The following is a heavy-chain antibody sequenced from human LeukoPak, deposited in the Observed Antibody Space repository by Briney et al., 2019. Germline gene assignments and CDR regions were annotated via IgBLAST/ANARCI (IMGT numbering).Heavy chain of an antibody. J-gene: IGHJ4*02. D-gene: IGHD3-16*01. Sequence: SETLSLTCTVSGXSISSSSYYWGWIRQPPGKGLEWVATIYYDGSTYYNPSLKSRVTISVDTAKNQFSLKLSSVTAADTAVYYCARHYGRTAYFDYWGQGTLVTVSS. CDR1: GXSISSSSYY. CDR3: ARHYGRTAYFDY. CDR2: IYYDGST. V-gene: IGHV4-39*01.